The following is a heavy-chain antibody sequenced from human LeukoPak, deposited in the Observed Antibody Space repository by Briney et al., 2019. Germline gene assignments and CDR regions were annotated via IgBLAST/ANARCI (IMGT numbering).Heavy chain of an antibody. CDR3: ARGRSCASGCLVDY. D-gene: IGHD6-19*01. J-gene: IGHJ4*02. V-gene: IGHV1-2*02. Sequence: ASVKVSCKASGYTFIAYYMHWVRQAPGQGLEWMGWINPNSGGTNYAQKFQGRVTMTRDTSISTAYMELSSLRPDDTAVYYCARGRSCASGCLVDYWGQGTLVTVSS. CDR2: INPNSGGT. CDR1: GYTFIAYY.